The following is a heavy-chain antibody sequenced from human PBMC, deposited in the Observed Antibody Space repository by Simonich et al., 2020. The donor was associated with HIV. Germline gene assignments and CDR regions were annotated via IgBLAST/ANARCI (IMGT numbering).Heavy chain of an antibody. V-gene: IGHV1-24*01. J-gene: IGHJ4*02. CDR3: ATDSALVLTSDFDS. D-gene: IGHD3-22*01. CDR2: VEPENCET. CDR1: GYTLPVFS. Sequence: QVQLVHSAAWVRKPEASVMGACQVSGYTLPVFSMNWVRKAPGKGLEWMGGVEPENCETIYAQNFQGRVSMTEDTSTDTAYMELSSLRSEDTAVYYCATDSALVLTSDFDSWGQGTLVTVSS.